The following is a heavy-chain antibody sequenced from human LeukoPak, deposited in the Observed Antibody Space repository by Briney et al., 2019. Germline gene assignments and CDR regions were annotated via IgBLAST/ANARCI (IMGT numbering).Heavy chain of an antibody. V-gene: IGHV3-33*01. Sequence: PGGSLRLSCAAPGFTFSSYGMHWVRQAPGKGREWVAVICYDGINKYYADSVKGRFTISRNNSKNTLYLQMNSLRAEDTAVYYCAGGEYDFWSGYYLGGLYWGQGTLVTVSS. CDR2: ICYDGINK. CDR1: GFTFSSYG. D-gene: IGHD3-3*01. J-gene: IGHJ4*02. CDR3: AGGEYDFWSGYYLGGLY.